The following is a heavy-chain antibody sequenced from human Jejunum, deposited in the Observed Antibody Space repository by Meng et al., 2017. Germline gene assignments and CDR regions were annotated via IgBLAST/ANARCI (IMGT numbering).Heavy chain of an antibody. CDR1: GDSISSTSW. CDR3: ARGVGDIRFGFDY. V-gene: IGHV4-4*02. J-gene: IGHJ4*02. CDR2: IYHSGRS. Sequence: QVHLQESGPGLVKPSGTLSRTCEVPGDSISSTSWWDWLRQPPGKGLEWIGEIYHSGRSNFIPSLKSRVSISLDESKNQFSLTLNSVTAADTAVYYCARGVGDIRFGFDYWGQGILVTVSS. D-gene: IGHD3-16*01.